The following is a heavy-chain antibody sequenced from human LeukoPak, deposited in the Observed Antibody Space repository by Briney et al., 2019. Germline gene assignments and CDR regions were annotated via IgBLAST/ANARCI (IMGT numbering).Heavy chain of an antibody. CDR2: IYHGGTA. V-gene: IGHV4-31*03. D-gene: IGHD6-13*01. CDR1: KDSISSGGYY. J-gene: IGHJ4*02. CDR3: ARDVSGYGNLDC. Sequence: PSETLSLTCTVSKDSISSGGYYWSWIRQNPGKGLEWIGYIYHGGTAYYNPSLKSRVTISVDTSKKHFSLNLSSVTAADTAVYYCARDVSGYGNLDCWGQGTLVTVSS.